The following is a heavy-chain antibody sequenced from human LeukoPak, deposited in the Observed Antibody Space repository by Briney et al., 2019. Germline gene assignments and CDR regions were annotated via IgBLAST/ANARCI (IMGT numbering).Heavy chain of an antibody. V-gene: IGHV4-39*01. J-gene: IGHJ5*02. CDR3: ARHQAGDRWQLASYNWFDP. D-gene: IGHD6-6*01. Sequence: PSETLSLTCTVSGGSISSSSYYWGWIRQPPGKGLEWIGSIYYSGSTYYNPSLKSRVTISVDTSKNQFSLKLSSVTAADTAVYYCARHQAGDRWQLASYNWFDPWGQGTLVTVSS. CDR1: GGSISSSSYY. CDR2: IYYSGST.